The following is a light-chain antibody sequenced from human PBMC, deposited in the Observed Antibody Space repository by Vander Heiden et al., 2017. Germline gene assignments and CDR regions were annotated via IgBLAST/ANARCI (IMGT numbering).Light chain of an antibody. CDR2: AAS. CDR3: QRSDSAPST. CDR1: QSISSY. J-gene: IGKJ2*01. Sequence: DIQMTQSPSSLSASVGDRVTITCRASQSISSYLNWYQQKPGKAPKLLIYAASSLQSAVPSTFSGSGSGTDFTLTISMLQPEAFATYFCQRSDSAPSTFGPGTKLEIK. V-gene: IGKV1-39*01.